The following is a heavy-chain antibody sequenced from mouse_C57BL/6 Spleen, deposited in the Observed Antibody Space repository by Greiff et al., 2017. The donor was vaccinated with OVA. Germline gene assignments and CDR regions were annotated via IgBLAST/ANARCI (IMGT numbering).Heavy chain of an antibody. J-gene: IGHJ2*01. CDR2: IWGDGST. Sequence: QVQLKESGPGLVAPSQSLSITCTVSGFSLTSYGVSWVRQTPGKGLEWLGVIWGDGSTNYHSALISRLSISKDNSKSQVFLKLYRLQTNDTAACYYANHALGYWGQGTPLTVSS. CDR3: ANHALGY. V-gene: IGHV2-3*01. CDR1: GFSLTSYG.